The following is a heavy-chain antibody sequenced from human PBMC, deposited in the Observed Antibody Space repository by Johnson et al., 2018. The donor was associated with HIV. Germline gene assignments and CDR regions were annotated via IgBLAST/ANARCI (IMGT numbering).Heavy chain of an antibody. CDR3: AKTDPSVTQGPFDI. CDR1: GFTFSDYW. J-gene: IGHJ3*02. V-gene: IGHV3-7*05. Sequence: QLVESGGGLVQPGGSLRLSCAASGFTFSDYWMTWVRQPPGKGLEWVANTKQDGSENYYVDSVKGRFSISRNNVKNSLYLQMTSLHAEDTALYYCAKTDPSVTQGPFDIWGQGTMVTVSS. CDR2: TKQDGSEN. D-gene: IGHD2-21*02.